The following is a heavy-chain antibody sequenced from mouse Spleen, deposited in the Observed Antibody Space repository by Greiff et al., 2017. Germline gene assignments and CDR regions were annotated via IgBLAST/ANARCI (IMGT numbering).Heavy chain of an antibody. Sequence: VQLQQSGPELVKPGASVKISCKASGHSFTGYYMNWVKQSPEKSLEWIGEINPSTGGTTYNQKFKAKATLTVDKSSSTAYMQLKSLTSEDSAVYYCARRGGYGYYYAMDYWGQGTSVTVSS. CDR3: ARRGGYGYYYAMDY. D-gene: IGHD2-2*01. CDR1: GHSFTGYY. V-gene: IGHV1-42*01. CDR2: INPSTGGT. J-gene: IGHJ4*01.